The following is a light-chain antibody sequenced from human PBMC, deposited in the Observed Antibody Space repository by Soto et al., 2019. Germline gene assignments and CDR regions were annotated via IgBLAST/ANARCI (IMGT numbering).Light chain of an antibody. CDR3: ASWDDSLNGHV. CDR2: SND. J-gene: IGLJ1*01. CDR1: SSNIASNT. V-gene: IGLV1-44*01. Sequence: SVLTQPPSASGTPGQRVTVSCSGSSSNIASNTVNWYQQLPGTAPKPLIYSNDQRPSGVPDRFSASKSGTSASLAISGLQSEDEADYYCASWDDSLNGHVFGTGTKVTVL.